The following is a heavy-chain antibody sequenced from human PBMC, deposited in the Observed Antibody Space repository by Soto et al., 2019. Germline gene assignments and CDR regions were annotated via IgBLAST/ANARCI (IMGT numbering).Heavy chain of an antibody. CDR2: MYFGGSF. CDR1: CASVIDGD. V-gene: IGHV4-59*02. CDR3: ARSYYDSTGFAVDP. D-gene: IGHD3-22*01. J-gene: IGHJ5*02. Sequence: SETLSLTCTVSCASVIDGDCSWIRQTPGKGLEWIGFMYFGGSFNYNPSLASRVTRSVETSKNQFSMRVTSVTAADTAVYYCARSYYDSTGFAVDPWGQGTLVTVSS.